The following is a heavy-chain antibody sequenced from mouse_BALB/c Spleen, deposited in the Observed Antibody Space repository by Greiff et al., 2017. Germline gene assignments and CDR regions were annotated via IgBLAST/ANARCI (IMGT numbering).Heavy chain of an antibody. V-gene: IGHV5-6-3*01. CDR1: GFTFSSYG. D-gene: IGHD1-1*01. J-gene: IGHJ2*01. CDR2: INSNGGST. Sequence: EVQRVESGGGLVQPGGSLKLSCAASGFTFSSYGMSWVRQTPDKRLELVATINSNGGSTYYPDSVKGRFTISRDNAKNTLYLQMSSLKSEDTAMYYCARDQDYYGSSQGYFDYWGQGTTLTVSS. CDR3: ARDQDYYGSSQGYFDY.